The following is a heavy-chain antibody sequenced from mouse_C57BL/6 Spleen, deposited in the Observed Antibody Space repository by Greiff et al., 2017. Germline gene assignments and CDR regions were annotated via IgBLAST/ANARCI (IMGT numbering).Heavy chain of an antibody. CDR2: IDPSDSYT. D-gene: IGHD2-5*01. J-gene: IGHJ3*01. Sequence: QVQLQQPGAELVKPGASVKLSCKASGYTFTSYWMQWVKQRPGQGLEWIGEIDPSDSYTNYNQKFKGKATLTVDTSSSTAFMQLSSLTSEDSAVYYGARSYYSNPAWFAYWGQGTLVTVSA. CDR3: ARSYYSNPAWFAY. V-gene: IGHV1-50*01. CDR1: GYTFTSYW.